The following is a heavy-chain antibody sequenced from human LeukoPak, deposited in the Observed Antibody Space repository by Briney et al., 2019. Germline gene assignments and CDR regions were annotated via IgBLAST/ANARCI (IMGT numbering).Heavy chain of an antibody. V-gene: IGHV5-51*01. CDR1: GYSFTSYW. D-gene: IGHD3-3*01. CDR2: IYPGDSDT. Sequence: GESLKISCKGSGYSFTSYWIGWVRQMPGKGLGWMGIIYPGDSDTRYSPSFQGQVTISAHKSISTAYLQWSSLKASDTAMYYCARLNDFWSGYLDYWGQGTLVTVSS. J-gene: IGHJ4*02. CDR3: ARLNDFWSGYLDY.